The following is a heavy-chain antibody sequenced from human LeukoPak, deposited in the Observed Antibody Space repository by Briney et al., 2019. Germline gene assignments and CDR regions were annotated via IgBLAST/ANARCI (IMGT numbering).Heavy chain of an antibody. V-gene: IGHV3-30*03. CDR3: ARSEERYCSSTSCHLIDY. CDR2: MSYGGQNE. Sequence: GGSLRLSCAASGLTFSGYDMHWVRQAPGKGPEWVAVMSYGGQNERYADSVKGRFTISRDNAKNSLYLQMNSLRAEDTALYYCARSEERYCSSTSCHLIDYWGQGTLVTVSS. CDR1: GLTFSGYD. J-gene: IGHJ4*02. D-gene: IGHD2-2*01.